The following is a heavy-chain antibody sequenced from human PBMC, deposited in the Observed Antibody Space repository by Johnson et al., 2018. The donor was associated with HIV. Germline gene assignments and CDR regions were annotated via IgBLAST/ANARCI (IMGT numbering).Heavy chain of an antibody. J-gene: IGHJ3*02. CDR3: TTFNSQMGEDVFDI. Sequence: QVQLVESGGGVVQPGRSLRLSCAASVFTFSSYGMHWVRQAPGKGLEWVAVISYDGNNEFYADSVRDRFTISRDNSKNTLFLQMNGLRVEDTAIYYCTTFNSQMGEDVFDIWGQGTMVTVSS. D-gene: IGHD3-16*01. CDR1: VFTFSSYG. CDR2: ISYDGNNE. V-gene: IGHV3-30*03.